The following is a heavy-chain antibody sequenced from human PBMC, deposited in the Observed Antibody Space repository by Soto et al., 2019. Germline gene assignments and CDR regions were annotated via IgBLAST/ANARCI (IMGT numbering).Heavy chain of an antibody. Sequence: PGGSLRLSCEVAGVSFNLDDMSWVRQAPGKGLEWIAYISASGYTENYSDSVKGRFTISRDTAKNSLYLEMNRLRVEDTAVYYCASPRAVTSGWDRWGQGTLVTVSS. CDR3: ASPRAVTSGWDR. CDR1: GVSFNLDD. CDR2: ISASGYTE. D-gene: IGHD4-17*01. J-gene: IGHJ5*02. V-gene: IGHV3-48*03.